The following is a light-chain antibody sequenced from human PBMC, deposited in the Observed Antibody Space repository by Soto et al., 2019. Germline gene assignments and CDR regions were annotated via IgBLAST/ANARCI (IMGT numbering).Light chain of an antibody. CDR2: TSS. Sequence: IQITHSPSSLSASVGDRVTITCRASQSVTSYLNWYQQKPGKAPKLLIYTSSILQTGVPSRFSGSGSGTDFTLTISSLQPEDFATYYCQQSYTAPLTFGPGTKVDIK. CDR3: QQSYTAPLT. J-gene: IGKJ3*01. CDR1: QSVTSY. V-gene: IGKV1-39*01.